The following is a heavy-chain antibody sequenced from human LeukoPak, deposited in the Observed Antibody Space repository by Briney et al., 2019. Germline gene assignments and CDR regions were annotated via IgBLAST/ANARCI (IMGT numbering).Heavy chain of an antibody. CDR2: IYTSGST. CDR3: VRSGGSGTYYDGSFDY. Sequence: PSETLSLTCTVSGGSITSYYWSWIRQPAGKGLECIVRIYTSGSTNYNPSLKSRVTMSVDTSNNQFSLKLSSVTAADTAVYYCVRSGGSGTYYDGSFDYWGQGTLVTVSS. D-gene: IGHD1-26*01. V-gene: IGHV4-4*07. CDR1: GGSITSYY. J-gene: IGHJ4*02.